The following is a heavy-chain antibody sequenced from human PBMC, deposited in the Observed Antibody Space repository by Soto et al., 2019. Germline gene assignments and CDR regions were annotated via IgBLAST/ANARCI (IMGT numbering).Heavy chain of an antibody. V-gene: IGHV4-61*08. CDR2: MYYSGRT. Sequence: SETLSLTCAVSGGSISSGGYSWSCIRQPPGKGLEWIGYMYYSGRTNYNPSLKSRVTVSIDPSKNQFSLQMSSITAADTAVYYCARGVLLAPDVWGQGTTVPVSS. J-gene: IGHJ6*02. D-gene: IGHD1-26*01. CDR3: ARGVLLAPDV. CDR1: GGSISSGGYS.